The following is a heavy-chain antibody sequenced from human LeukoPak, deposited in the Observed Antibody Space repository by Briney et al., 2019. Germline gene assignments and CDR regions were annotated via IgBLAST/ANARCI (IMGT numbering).Heavy chain of an antibody. J-gene: IGHJ4*02. D-gene: IGHD3-16*02. V-gene: IGHV4-34*01. Sequence: PSETLSLTCAVYGGSFSGYYWSWIRQPPGKGLEWIGEINHSGSTNYNPSLKSRVTISVDTSKNQFSLKLSSVTAADTAVYYCARVQLAYDYVWGSYCYLGYFDYWGQGTLVTVSS. CDR3: ARVQLAYDYVWGSYCYLGYFDY. CDR2: INHSGST. CDR1: GGSFSGYY.